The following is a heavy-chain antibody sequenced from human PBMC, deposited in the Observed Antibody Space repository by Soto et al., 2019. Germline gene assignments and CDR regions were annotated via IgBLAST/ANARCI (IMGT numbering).Heavy chain of an antibody. CDR2: IIPIFGTA. CDR3: ARGSWRPGILGYRSSTSRPPDV. V-gene: IGHV1-69*06. J-gene: IGHJ6*02. D-gene: IGHD2-2*01. Sequence: GIIPIFGTANYAQKFQGRVTITADKSTSTAYMELSSLRSEDTAVYYCARGSWRPGILGYRSSTSRPPDVWGQGTTVTVSS.